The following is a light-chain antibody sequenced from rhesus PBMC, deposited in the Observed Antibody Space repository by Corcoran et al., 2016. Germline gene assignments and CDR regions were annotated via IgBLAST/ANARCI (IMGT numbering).Light chain of an antibody. J-gene: IGKJ2*01. Sequence: DIQMTQSPSSLSASVGDTVTITCRASQSISSWLDWYQQKPGKASKLLIYKASSLQSGVPSRVSGSGSGTDFTITISSLQPEDFATYYCLQYSSSPYSFGQGTKVEIK. V-gene: IGKV1-22*01. CDR1: QSISSW. CDR3: LQYSSSPYS. CDR2: KAS.